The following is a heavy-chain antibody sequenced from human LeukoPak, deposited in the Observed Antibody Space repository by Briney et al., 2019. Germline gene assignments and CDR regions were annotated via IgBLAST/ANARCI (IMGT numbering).Heavy chain of an antibody. CDR2: IYSGGST. CDR1: GFTVSSNY. J-gene: IGHJ4*02. Sequence: GGSLRLSCAASGFTVSSNYMSWVRQAPGKGLEWISVIYSGGSTYYADSVKGRFTISRDNSKNTLYLQMNSLRAEDTAVYYCAKLSGIAAAVDYWGQGTLVTVSS. V-gene: IGHV3-53*01. CDR3: AKLSGIAAAVDY. D-gene: IGHD6-13*01.